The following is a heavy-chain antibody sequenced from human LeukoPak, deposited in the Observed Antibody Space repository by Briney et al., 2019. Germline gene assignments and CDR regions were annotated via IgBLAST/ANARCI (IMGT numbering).Heavy chain of an antibody. Sequence: GGSLRLSCAASGFTFSSYWMNWVRQAPGKGLEWVANIKQDGSEKYYVDSVEGRFTISRDNAKNSLYLQMNSLRAEDTAVYYCARGLAPGDSVVVRRGSFDYWGQGTLVTVSS. CDR2: IKQDGSEK. CDR3: ARGLAPGDSVVVRRGSFDY. J-gene: IGHJ4*02. CDR1: GFTFSSYW. D-gene: IGHD3-22*01. V-gene: IGHV3-7*01.